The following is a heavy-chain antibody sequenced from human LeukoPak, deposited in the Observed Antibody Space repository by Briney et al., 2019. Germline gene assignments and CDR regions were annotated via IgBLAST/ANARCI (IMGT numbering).Heavy chain of an antibody. J-gene: IGHJ4*02. CDR1: GFIFSSYA. CDR3: ATEAITPLYYFDY. Sequence: GGSLRLSCAASGFIFSSYAMSWVRQALGKGLEWVSAISGSGGHTNNADSVKGRFTISRDNSKNTLYLQMNSLRAEDTAVYYCATEAITPLYYFDYWGQGTLVTVSS. CDR2: ISGSGGHT. D-gene: IGHD1-14*01. V-gene: IGHV3-23*01.